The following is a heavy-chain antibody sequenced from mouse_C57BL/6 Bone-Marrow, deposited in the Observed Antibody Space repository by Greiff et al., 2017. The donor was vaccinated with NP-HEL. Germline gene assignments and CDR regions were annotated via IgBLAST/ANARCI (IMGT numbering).Heavy chain of an antibody. D-gene: IGHD2-4*01. CDR2: ISSGSSTI. J-gene: IGHJ2*01. CDR3: ARGGDYEYFDY. CDR1: GFTFSDYG. V-gene: IGHV5-17*01. Sequence: EVQLVESGGGLVKPGGSLKLSCAASGFTFSDYGMHWVRQAPEKGLEWVAYISSGSSTIYYADTVKGRATISRDNANNTLFLQMTSLRSEDTAMYYCARGGDYEYFDYWGQGTTLTVSS.